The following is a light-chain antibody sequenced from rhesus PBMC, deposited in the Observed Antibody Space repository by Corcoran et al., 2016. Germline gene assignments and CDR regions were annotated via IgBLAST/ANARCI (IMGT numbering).Light chain of an antibody. CDR2: GAS. J-gene: IGKJ2*01. Sequence: EIVMTQSPATLSLSPGDRATLSCRASQSVSSSLAWYQQKPGQAPRLLIYGASSRATGIPDRFSGRGAGTEFTRTISSREPEDFAVYYCQQFSNWPMYTFGQGTKVEIK. CDR3: QQFSNWPMYT. V-gene: IGKV3-42*03. CDR1: QSVSSS.